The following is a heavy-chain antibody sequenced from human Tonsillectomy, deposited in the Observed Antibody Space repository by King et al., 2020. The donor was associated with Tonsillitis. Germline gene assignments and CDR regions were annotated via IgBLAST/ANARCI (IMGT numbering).Heavy chain of an antibody. CDR1: GGTFSSYG. CDR2: IIPIFGSA. V-gene: IGHV1-69*01. J-gene: IGHJ4*02. CDR3: ATEAAGIFGVV. D-gene: IGHD3-3*01. Sequence: QLVQSGAEVKKPGSSVKVSCKASGGTFSSYGISWLRQAPGQGLEWVGVIIPIFGSANYAQRFQDRVTITADESTSTAHMELSSLRSEDTAMYYCATEAAGIFGVVWGQGTLVIVSS.